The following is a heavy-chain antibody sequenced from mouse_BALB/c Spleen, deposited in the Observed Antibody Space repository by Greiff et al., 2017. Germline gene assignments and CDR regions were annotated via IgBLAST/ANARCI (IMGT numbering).Heavy chain of an antibody. CDR2: INPSTGYT. V-gene: IGHV1-7*01. CDR1: GYTFTSYW. Sequence: QVQLKQSGAELAKPGASVKMSCKASGYTFTSYWMHWVKQRPGQGLEWIGYINPSTGYTEYNQKFKDKATLTADKSSSTAYMQLSSLTSEDSAVYYCARDLHYYGYEDWGQGTTLTVSS. D-gene: IGHD1-2*01. CDR3: ARDLHYYGYED. J-gene: IGHJ2*01.